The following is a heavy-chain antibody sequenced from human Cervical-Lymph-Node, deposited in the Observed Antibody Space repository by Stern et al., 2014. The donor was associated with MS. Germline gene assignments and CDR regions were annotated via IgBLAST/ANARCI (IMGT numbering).Heavy chain of an antibody. V-gene: IGHV1-69*01. CDR3: ASSPPYYDSSGYYYYFDY. D-gene: IGHD3-22*01. CDR2: LIPIFGTA. J-gene: IGHJ4*02. CDR1: GGTFSSYA. Sequence: VQLVQSGAEVKKPGSSVKVSCEASGGTFSSYAISWVRQAPGQGLEWMGGLIPIFGTANYAQKFQGRVTITADESTSTAYMELSSLRSEDTAVYYCASSPPYYDSSGYYYYFDYWGQGTLVTVSS.